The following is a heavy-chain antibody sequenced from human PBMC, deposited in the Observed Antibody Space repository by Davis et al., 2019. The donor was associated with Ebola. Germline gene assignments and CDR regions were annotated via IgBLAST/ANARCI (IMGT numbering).Heavy chain of an antibody. V-gene: IGHV4-38-2*02. J-gene: IGHJ4*02. CDR1: HYSFSSSFY. Sequence: PSETLSLTCTVSHYSFSSSFYWGWIRQPPGKGLEWIGSIFHTGNTYYNPSLKSRVTISIDTSNNQFSLRLRSVTAADTAVYYCARAAYNRGGPFDYWGQGTLVTVSS. CDR3: ARAAYNRGGPFDY. CDR2: IFHTGNT. D-gene: IGHD1-14*01.